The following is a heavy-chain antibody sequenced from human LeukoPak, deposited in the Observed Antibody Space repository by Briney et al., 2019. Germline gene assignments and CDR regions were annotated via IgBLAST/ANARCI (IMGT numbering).Heavy chain of an antibody. CDR3: ARGSGYSYGAFDY. D-gene: IGHD5-18*01. CDR1: GFTFSSYG. J-gene: IGHJ4*02. Sequence: GRSLRLSCAASGFTFSSYGMHWVRQAPGKGLEWVAVIWYDGSNKYYADSVKGRFTISRDNSKNTLYLQMNSLRAEDTAVYYCARGSGYSYGAFDYWGQGTLVTVSS. V-gene: IGHV3-33*01. CDR2: IWYDGSNK.